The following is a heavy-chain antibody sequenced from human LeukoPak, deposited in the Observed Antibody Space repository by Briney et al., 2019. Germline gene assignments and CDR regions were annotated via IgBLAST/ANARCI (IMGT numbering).Heavy chain of an antibody. Sequence: ASVKVSCKASGYIFTSYPIHWVRQAPGQRLEWMGWINTGNGNTKYSQKFEGRVTVTRDTSATAAYMELSSLRSEDTAVYYCARDRAMADYWGQGTLVTISS. J-gene: IGHJ4*02. V-gene: IGHV1-3*04. D-gene: IGHD5-18*01. CDR3: ARDRAMADY. CDR1: GYIFTSYP. CDR2: INTGNGNT.